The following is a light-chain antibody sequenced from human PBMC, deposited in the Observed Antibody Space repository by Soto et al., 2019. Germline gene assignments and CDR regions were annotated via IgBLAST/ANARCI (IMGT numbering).Light chain of an antibody. V-gene: IGKV1-5*03. CDR2: KAS. CDR1: QSISSW. Sequence: DIQVTLSPSTLSASVEDRVTITCRAGQSISSWLAWYQHKPVKAPKFLIYKASNLEVGVPSRFSGSGSGTEFTLTISSLQSEDFAIYYCQQYNTWTWTFGQGTKVDI. CDR3: QQYNTWTWT. J-gene: IGKJ1*01.